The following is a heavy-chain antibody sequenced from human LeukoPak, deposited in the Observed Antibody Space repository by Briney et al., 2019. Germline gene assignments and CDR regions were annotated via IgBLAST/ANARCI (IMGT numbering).Heavy chain of an antibody. CDR3: ASEQGYCSSTSCYETYFDY. D-gene: IGHD2-2*01. V-gene: IGHV1-69*13. J-gene: IGHJ4*02. CDR2: IIPIFGTA. CDR1: GGTFSSYA. Sequence: SVKVSCKASGGTFSSYAISWVRQAPGQGLEWMGGIIPIFGTANYAQKFQGRVTITADESTSTAYMELSSLRSEDTAVYYCASEQGYCSSTSCYETYFDYWGQGTLVTVSS.